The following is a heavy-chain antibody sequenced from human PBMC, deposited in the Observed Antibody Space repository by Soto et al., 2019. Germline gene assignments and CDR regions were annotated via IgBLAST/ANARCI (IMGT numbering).Heavy chain of an antibody. D-gene: IGHD2-8*01. CDR1: GFTVSNNY. CDR2: IYSGETT. Sequence: VGSLRLSCAASGFTVSNNYLRWVRQAPGKGLEWVSIIYSGETTHYAVPVEDRFTISRDDSESTLSLQMNNLKVEDTAVYYCVIDVPNDVYPYDYWGHGTLVTVS. CDR3: VIDVPNDVYPYDY. V-gene: IGHV3-53*01. J-gene: IGHJ4*01.